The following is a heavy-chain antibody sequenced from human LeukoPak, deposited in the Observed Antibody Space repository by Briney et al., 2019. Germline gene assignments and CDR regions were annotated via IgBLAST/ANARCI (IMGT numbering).Heavy chain of an antibody. CDR3: TTSSHYYYGMDV. D-gene: IGHD4-17*01. Sequence: GGSLRLSCAASGFTFSNYAMDWVRQAPGKGLEWVSSISSSGAYIYYADSVTGRFTVSRDNAKNSLYLQMNSLRAEDTAVYYSTTSSHYYYGMDVWGQGTTVTVSS. J-gene: IGHJ6*02. V-gene: IGHV3-21*01. CDR1: GFTFSNYA. CDR2: ISSSGAYI.